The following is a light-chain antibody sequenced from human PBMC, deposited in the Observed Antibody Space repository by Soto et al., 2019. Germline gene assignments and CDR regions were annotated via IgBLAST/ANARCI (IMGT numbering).Light chain of an antibody. CDR3: AAWDDSLSGPNV. CDR1: SSNFGSNY. CDR2: RNN. V-gene: IGLV1-47*01. J-gene: IGLJ1*01. Sequence: SVLTQPPSASGTPGQRVTISCSGSSSNFGSNYVCWYQQLPGTAPKLLIYRNNQRPSGVPDRFSGSKSGTSASLAISGLRSEDEADYYCAAWDDSLSGPNVFGTGTKVTVL.